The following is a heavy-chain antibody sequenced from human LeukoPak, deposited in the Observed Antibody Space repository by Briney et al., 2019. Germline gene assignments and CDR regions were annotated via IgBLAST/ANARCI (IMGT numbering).Heavy chain of an antibody. D-gene: IGHD5-12*01. Sequence: ETLSLTCTVSGYSISSGYYWGWIRQPPGKGLEWVSGIGGSSIGHSTHYADSVKGRFTISRDNSKNMVYLQMDSLRAEDTALYYCARDSGWLRYHDWGQGALVTVSS. CDR2: IGGSSIGHST. CDR3: ARDSGWLRYHD. J-gene: IGHJ4*02. V-gene: IGHV3-23*01. CDR1: GYSISSGYY.